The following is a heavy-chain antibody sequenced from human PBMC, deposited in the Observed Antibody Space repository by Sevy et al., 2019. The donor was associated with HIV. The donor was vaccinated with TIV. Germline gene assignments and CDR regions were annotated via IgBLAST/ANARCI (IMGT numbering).Heavy chain of an antibody. CDR3: ARTSSYGSGNYFDY. Sequence: ASVKVSCKASGYTFTIYGISWVRQAPEQGLEWMGWISAYSGNTNYAKNLQGRVTMTTDTSTTTAYMELRSLRFDDTAVYYCARTSSYGSGNYFDYWGQGTLVTVSS. CDR1: GYTFTIYG. V-gene: IGHV1-18*01. CDR2: ISAYSGNT. D-gene: IGHD3-10*01. J-gene: IGHJ4*02.